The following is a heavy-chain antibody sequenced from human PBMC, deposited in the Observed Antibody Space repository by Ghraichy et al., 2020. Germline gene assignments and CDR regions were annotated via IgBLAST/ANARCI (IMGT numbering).Heavy chain of an antibody. CDR3: AREIWFGQLLSIEY. CDR2: ISDSGGSK. CDR1: GFIFSNFA. Sequence: LSLTCAASGFIFSNFAMSWVRQAPGKGLEWVSAISDSGGSKYYADSVKGRFTISRDNSKNALFLQVNSLRVEDTAVYYCAREIWFGQLLSIEYWGQGTLVTVSS. J-gene: IGHJ4*02. V-gene: IGHV3-23*01. D-gene: IGHD3-10*01.